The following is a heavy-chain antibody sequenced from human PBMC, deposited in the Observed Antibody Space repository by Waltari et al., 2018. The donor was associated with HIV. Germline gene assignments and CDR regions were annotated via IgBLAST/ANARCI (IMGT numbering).Heavy chain of an antibody. D-gene: IGHD6-6*01. CDR3: AKYTSSSLDAFDI. V-gene: IGHV4-39*01. Sequence: QLQLQESGPGLVKPSETLSLICTVSGGSIFSSNHYWGWIRQPPGEGLEWIGSVFYSGSTYYNPSLKSRVTISVDTSRNQFSLRLSSVTAADTSIYYCAKYTSSSLDAFDIWGQGTMVTVSS. J-gene: IGHJ3*02. CDR2: VFYSGST. CDR1: GGSIFSSNHY.